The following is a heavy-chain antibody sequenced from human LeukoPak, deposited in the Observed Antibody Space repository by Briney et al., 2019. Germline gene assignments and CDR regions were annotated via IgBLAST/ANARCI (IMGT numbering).Heavy chain of an antibody. Sequence: SETLSLTCAVYGGSFSGYYWSWIRQPPGKGLEWIGEINHSGSTNYNPSLKSRVTISVDTSKNQFSLKLSSVTAADTAVYYCAGRSRGYSYGYYFWYFDLWGRGTLVTVSS. CDR1: GGSFSGYY. D-gene: IGHD5-18*01. CDR3: AGRSRGYSYGYYFWYFDL. J-gene: IGHJ2*01. CDR2: INHSGST. V-gene: IGHV4-34*01.